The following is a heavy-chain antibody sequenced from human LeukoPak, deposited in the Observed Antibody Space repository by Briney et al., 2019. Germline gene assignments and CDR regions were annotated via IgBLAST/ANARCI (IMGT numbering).Heavy chain of an antibody. CDR2: IYYSGST. CDR3: ARLGSSSGWYFDY. D-gene: IGHD6-19*01. V-gene: IGHV4-39*01. CDR1: GGSISSSSYY. Sequence: SETLSLTCTVSGGSISSSSYYWGWIRQPPGKGLEWIGSIYYSGSTYYNPSLKSRVTISVDTSKNQFSLKLSSVTAADTAVYYCARLGSSSGWYFDYWGQGTLVTVSS. J-gene: IGHJ4*02.